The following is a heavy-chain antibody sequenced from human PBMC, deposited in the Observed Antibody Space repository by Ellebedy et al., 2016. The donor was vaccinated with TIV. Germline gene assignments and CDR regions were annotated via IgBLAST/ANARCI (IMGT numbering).Heavy chain of an antibody. V-gene: IGHV3-72*01. Sequence: PGGSLRLSCAASGFTFSDHYMDWVRLAPGKGPEWVGRSRNKAKSYTTDYAASVKGRFTISRDDSKNSLYLQMNSLKTADTAIYYCARDTTSDYWGQGALVTVSS. CDR1: GFTFSDHY. D-gene: IGHD1-1*01. CDR2: SRNKAKSYTT. J-gene: IGHJ4*02. CDR3: ARDTTSDY.